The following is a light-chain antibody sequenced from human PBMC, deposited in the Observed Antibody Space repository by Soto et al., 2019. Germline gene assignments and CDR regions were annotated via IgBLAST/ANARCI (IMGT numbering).Light chain of an antibody. J-gene: IGKJ1*01. CDR1: QTVSTDY. CDR2: GAS. V-gene: IGKV3-20*01. Sequence: EIVLTQPPGTLSLSPGERATLSCRASQTVSTDYLAWYQQKPGQAPRLLIYGASSRATGIPDRFSGSGSGTDFTLIISRLEPEDFAVYYCQQYGSSPRTFGQGTKVDIK. CDR3: QQYGSSPRT.